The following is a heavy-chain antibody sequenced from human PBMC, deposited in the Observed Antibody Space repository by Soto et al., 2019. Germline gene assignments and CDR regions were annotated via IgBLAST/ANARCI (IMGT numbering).Heavy chain of an antibody. CDR3: ARDSGYGSGNSVNHYLDY. CDR2: IKWDAKEK. Sequence: EVQLEESGGGLVQPGGSLRLSCAASGFTFGSYWMSWVRQAPGKGLEWLATIKWDAKEKKYVDSVKGRFTMSRDNAKNSLYLQMDSLRAEDTDVYYCARDSGYGSGNSVNHYLDYWGHGTLVTVSS. CDR1: GFTFGSYW. V-gene: IGHV3-7*01. J-gene: IGHJ4*01. D-gene: IGHD3-10*01.